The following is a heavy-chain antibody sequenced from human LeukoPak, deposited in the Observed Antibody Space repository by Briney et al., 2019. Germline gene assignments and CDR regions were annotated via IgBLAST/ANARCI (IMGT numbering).Heavy chain of an antibody. CDR3: ASSVYDSSGSKGRYFDY. Sequence: PSETLSLTCAVYGGSLSGYYWSWIRQPPGKGLEWIGEINHSGSTNYNPSLKSRVTISVDTSKNQFSLKLSSVTAADTAVYYCASSVYDSSGSKGRYFDYWGQGTLVTVSS. D-gene: IGHD3-22*01. V-gene: IGHV4-34*01. CDR2: INHSGST. CDR1: GGSLSGYY. J-gene: IGHJ4*02.